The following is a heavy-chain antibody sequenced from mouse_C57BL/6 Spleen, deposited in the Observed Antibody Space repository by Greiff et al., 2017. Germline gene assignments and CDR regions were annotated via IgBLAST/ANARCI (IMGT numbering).Heavy chain of an antibody. CDR1: GYTFTNYW. Sequence: QVQLKESGAELVRPGTSVKMSCKASGYTFTNYWIGWAKQRPGHGLEWIGDIYPGGGYTNYNEKFKGKATLTAYKSSSTAYMQFSSLTSEDSAIYYCARSRSWDYDGAHWYFDVWGTGTTVTVSS. J-gene: IGHJ1*03. V-gene: IGHV1-63*01. CDR2: IYPGGGYT. CDR3: ARSRSWDYDGAHWYFDV. D-gene: IGHD2-4*01.